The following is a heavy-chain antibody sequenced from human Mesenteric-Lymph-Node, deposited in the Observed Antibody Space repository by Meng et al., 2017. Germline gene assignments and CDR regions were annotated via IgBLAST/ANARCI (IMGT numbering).Heavy chain of an antibody. V-gene: IGHV3-21*01. CDR3: ARDFAYKCGGDCPFDY. J-gene: IGHJ4*02. Sequence: GGSLRLSCAASGFTFSSYSMNWVRQAPGKGLEWVSSISSSSSYIYYADSVKGRFTISRDNAKNSLYLQMNSLRAEDTAVYYCARDFAYKCGGDCPFDYWGQGTLVTVSS. CDR1: GFTFSSYS. CDR2: ISSSSSYI. D-gene: IGHD2-21*02.